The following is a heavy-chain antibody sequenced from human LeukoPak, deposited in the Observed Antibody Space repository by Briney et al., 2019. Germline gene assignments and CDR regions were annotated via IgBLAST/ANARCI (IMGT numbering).Heavy chain of an antibody. J-gene: IGHJ6*03. CDR3: ARVPMTLSVGYYYYMDV. CDR1: GYTFTGYY. D-gene: IGHD3-22*01. CDR2: INPNSGGT. V-gene: IGHV1-2*02. Sequence: ASVKVSCKASGYTFTGYYMHWVRQAPGQGLEWMGWINPNSGGTNYAQKFQGRVTMTRDTSISTAYMELSRLRSDDTAVYYCARVPMTLSVGYYYYMDVWGKGTTVTVSS.